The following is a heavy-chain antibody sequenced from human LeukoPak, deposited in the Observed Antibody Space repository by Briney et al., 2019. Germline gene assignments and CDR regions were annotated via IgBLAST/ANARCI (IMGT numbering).Heavy chain of an antibody. J-gene: IGHJ4*02. CDR3: ARDLELTYYDSSGYDY. V-gene: IGHV3-23*01. CDR2: ISGSGAGT. D-gene: IGHD3-22*01. CDR1: GFPFSSYA. Sequence: GGSLRLSCAASGFPFSSYAMSWVRQAPGKGLEWVSGISGSGAGTYYADSVKGRFTISRDNSKNTLYLQMNSLRAEDTAVYYCARDLELTYYDSSGYDYWGQGTPVTVSS.